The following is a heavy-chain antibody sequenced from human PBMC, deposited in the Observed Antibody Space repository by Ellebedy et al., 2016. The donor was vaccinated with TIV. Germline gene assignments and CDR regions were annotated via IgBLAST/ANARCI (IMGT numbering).Heavy chain of an antibody. CDR3: ARDTTDYYYGSGSYYKWFDP. CDR1: GGSIGTYY. Sequence: SETLSLTCTVSGGSIGTYYWSWIRQPPGKGLEWIGYVYSSGRTNYHPSLKSLVTISVDTSKNQFSLKLSSVTAADTAVYYCARDTTDYYYGSGSYYKWFDPWGQGTLVTVSS. V-gene: IGHV4-59*01. D-gene: IGHD3-10*01. CDR2: VYSSGRT. J-gene: IGHJ5*02.